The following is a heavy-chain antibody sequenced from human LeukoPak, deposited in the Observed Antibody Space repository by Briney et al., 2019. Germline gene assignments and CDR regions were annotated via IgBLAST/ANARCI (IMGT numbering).Heavy chain of an antibody. Sequence: SETLSLTCTVSGDSISSYYWSWIRQPPGKGLEWIGEISHSGSTNYNPSLESRVTVSVDNSKNQFSLKLSSVTAADTAVYYCAKMTPVTSFQLLVLDSWGPGTLVTISS. J-gene: IGHJ4*02. D-gene: IGHD4-11*01. CDR1: GDSISSYY. CDR3: AKMTPVTSFQLLVLDS. CDR2: ISHSGST. V-gene: IGHV4-59*12.